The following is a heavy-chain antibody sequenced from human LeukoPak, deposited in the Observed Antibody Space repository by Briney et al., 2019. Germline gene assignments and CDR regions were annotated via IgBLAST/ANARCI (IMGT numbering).Heavy chain of an antibody. CDR1: GGSFSGYY. Sequence: SETLSLTCAVYGGSFSGYYWSWIRQPPGKGLEWIGEINHSGSTNYNPSLKSRVTISVDTSKNQFSLKLSSVTAADTAMYFCAREEMPGKFDYWGQGILVTVSS. D-gene: IGHD5-24*01. CDR2: INHSGST. J-gene: IGHJ4*02. CDR3: AREEMPGKFDY. V-gene: IGHV4-34*01.